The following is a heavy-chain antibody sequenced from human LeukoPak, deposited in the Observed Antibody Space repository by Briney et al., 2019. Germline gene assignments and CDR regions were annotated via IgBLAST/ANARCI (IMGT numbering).Heavy chain of an antibody. J-gene: IGHJ4*02. D-gene: IGHD5-18*01. CDR2: IWYDGSNK. CDR3: ARDLGIQLWPKSHFDY. V-gene: IGHV3-30*19. CDR1: GFTFSSYG. Sequence: GGSLRLSCAASGFTFSSYGMHWVRQAPGKGLEWVAVIWYDGSNKYYADSVKGRFTISRDNSKNTLYLQMNSLRAEDTAVYYCARDLGIQLWPKSHFDYWGQGTLVTVSS.